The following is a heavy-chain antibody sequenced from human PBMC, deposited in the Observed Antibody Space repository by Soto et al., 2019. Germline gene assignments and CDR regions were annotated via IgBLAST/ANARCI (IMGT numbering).Heavy chain of an antibody. V-gene: IGHV1-3*01. Sequence: ASVKVSCKASGYTFTSYAMHWVRQAPGQRLEWMGWINAGNGNTKYSQKFQGRVTITRDTSASTAYMELSSPRSEDTAVYYCARGEYSGYDFVNYYFDYWGQGTLVTVSS. CDR1: GYTFTSYA. J-gene: IGHJ4*02. CDR3: ARGEYSGYDFVNYYFDY. D-gene: IGHD5-12*01. CDR2: INAGNGNT.